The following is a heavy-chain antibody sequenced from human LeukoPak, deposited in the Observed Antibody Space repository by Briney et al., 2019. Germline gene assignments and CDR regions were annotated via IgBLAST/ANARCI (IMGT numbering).Heavy chain of an antibody. CDR1: GGSISSYY. J-gene: IGHJ4*02. CDR2: IYTSGSI. CDR3: ARETPYYSIQDY. Sequence: SETLSLTCTVSGGSISSYYWSWIRQPAGKGLEWIGRIYTSGSINYNPSLKSRVTMSVDTSKNQFSLNLSSVTAADTAVYYCARETPYYSIQDYWRQGTLVTVSS. D-gene: IGHD3-10*01. V-gene: IGHV4-4*07.